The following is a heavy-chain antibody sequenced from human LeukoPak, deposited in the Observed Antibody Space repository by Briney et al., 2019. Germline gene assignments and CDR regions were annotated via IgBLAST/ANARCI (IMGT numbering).Heavy chain of an antibody. Sequence: SGTLPLTCTVSGGSINNYYWSWIRQPPGKGLEWIGYIYYRGSTNYNPSLKSRVTFSVDTSKNQFSLKLNSVTAADTAVYYCARGGDYGDLRYFDYWGQGTLVTVSS. J-gene: IGHJ4*02. D-gene: IGHD4-17*01. CDR3: ARGGDYGDLRYFDY. CDR1: GGSINNYY. CDR2: IYYRGST. V-gene: IGHV4-59*01.